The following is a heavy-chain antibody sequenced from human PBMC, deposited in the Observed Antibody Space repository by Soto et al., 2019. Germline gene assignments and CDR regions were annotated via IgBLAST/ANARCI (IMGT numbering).Heavy chain of an antibody. CDR3: AKDLAESGYSPYYYYGMDV. J-gene: IGHJ6*02. CDR1: GFDFISSG. V-gene: IGHV1-58*02. Sequence: GASVKVSCKASGFDFISSGIQWVRQARGQRREWIGWIVVYSGQTHYEQKFQDRVTITRDTSTGTAYIEMTSLSSEDTAVYYCAKDLAESGYSPYYYYGMDVWGQGTTVTVSS. D-gene: IGHD3-3*01. CDR2: IVVYSGQT.